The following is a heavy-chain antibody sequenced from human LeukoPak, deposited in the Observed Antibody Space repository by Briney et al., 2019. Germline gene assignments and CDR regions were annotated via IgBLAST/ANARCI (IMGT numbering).Heavy chain of an antibody. V-gene: IGHV3-23*01. CDR1: GFTFSSYA. Sequence: PGGSLRLSCAASGFTFSSYAMSWVRQAPGKGLEWVSAISGSGGSTYYADSVKGRFTISRDNPKNTLYLQMNSLRAEDTAVYYCARDPTFYDSSGYYYSPFDYWGQGTLVTVSS. CDR3: ARDPTFYDSSGYYYSPFDY. J-gene: IGHJ4*02. D-gene: IGHD3-22*01. CDR2: ISGSGGST.